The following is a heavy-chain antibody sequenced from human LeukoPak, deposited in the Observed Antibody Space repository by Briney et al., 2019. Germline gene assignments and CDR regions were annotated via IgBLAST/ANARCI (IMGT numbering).Heavy chain of an antibody. CDR2: IYYSGST. J-gene: IGHJ6*02. Sequence: PSETLFLTCTVSGGSISSGGYYWSWIRQHPGKGLEWIGYIYYSGSTYYNPSLKSRVTISVDTSKNQFSLKLSSVTAADTAVYYCARVDYYGMDVWGQGTTVTVSS. V-gene: IGHV4-31*03. CDR1: GGSISSGGYY. CDR3: ARVDYYGMDV.